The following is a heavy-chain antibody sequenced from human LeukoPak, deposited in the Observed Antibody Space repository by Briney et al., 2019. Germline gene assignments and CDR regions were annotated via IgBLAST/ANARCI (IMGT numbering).Heavy chain of an antibody. V-gene: IGHV3-23*01. Sequence: GGSLRLSCAASGFTFSSYAMSWVRQAPGKGLEWVSAISGSGGDGAYHADSVKGRFTISRDNSKNTLYLQMNSLRAEDTAVYYCTTSWPKVREGDQWGQGTLVTVSS. CDR3: TTSWPKVREGDQ. J-gene: IGHJ4*02. D-gene: IGHD3-10*01. CDR2: ISGSGGDGA. CDR1: GFTFSSYA.